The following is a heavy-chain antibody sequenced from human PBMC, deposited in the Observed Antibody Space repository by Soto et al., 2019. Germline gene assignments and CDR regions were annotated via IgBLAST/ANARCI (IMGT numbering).Heavy chain of an antibody. CDR3: ARMGGPVSLWLFDY. CDR1: GGSISSSSYY. D-gene: IGHD1-26*01. J-gene: IGHJ4*02. Sequence: SETLSLTCTVSGGSISSSSYYWGWIRQPPGKGLEWIGSIYYSGSTYYNPSLKSRVTISVDTSKNQFSLKLSSVTAADTAVYYCARMGGPVSLWLFDYWGQGTLVT. V-gene: IGHV4-39*07. CDR2: IYYSGST.